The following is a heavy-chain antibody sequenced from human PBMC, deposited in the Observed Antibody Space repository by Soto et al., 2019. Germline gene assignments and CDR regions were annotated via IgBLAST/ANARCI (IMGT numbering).Heavy chain of an antibody. CDR1: GGTFSSYA. Sequence: QVQLVQSGAEVKKPGSSVKVSCKASGGTFSSYAISWVRQAPGQGLEWMGGIIPIFGTANYAQKVQGRVTVTADESTSTAKVEMSSLSSKDTAVYYCARSHYGGDVYYGMDVWGQGTTVTVSS. J-gene: IGHJ6*02. CDR2: IIPIFGTA. CDR3: ARSHYGGDVYYGMDV. D-gene: IGHD4-17*01. V-gene: IGHV1-69*01.